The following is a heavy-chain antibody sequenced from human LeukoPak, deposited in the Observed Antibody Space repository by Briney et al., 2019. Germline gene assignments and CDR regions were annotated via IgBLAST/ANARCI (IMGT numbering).Heavy chain of an antibody. CDR3: AAGVSFVQGRFDY. J-gene: IGHJ4*01. CDR2: IKQDGNEK. CDR1: GFNCGSYW. V-gene: IGHV3-7*01. Sequence: GGSLRLSCEASGFNCGSYWMSWVRQAPGKGLEWVATIKQDGNEKYYVDSVEGRFTISRDNAKHSVHLQMSSLRAEDTAVDYCAAGVSFVQGRFDYWGQGILVTVSS. D-gene: IGHD1-26*01.